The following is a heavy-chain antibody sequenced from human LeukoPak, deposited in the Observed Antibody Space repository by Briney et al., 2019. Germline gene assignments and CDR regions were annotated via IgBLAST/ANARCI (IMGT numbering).Heavy chain of an antibody. CDR2: ISDSGANT. D-gene: IGHD6-19*01. V-gene: IGHV3-23*01. J-gene: IGHJ4*02. Sequence: GGSLRLSCAASGFTFSNYAMGWVRQAPGKGLEWVSVISDSGANTYYADSVKGRFTISRDNPKNTLYLQMNSLRAEDTAVYYCANRKTSSDFYYFDCWGQGTLVTVSS. CDR3: ANRKTSSDFYYFDC. CDR1: GFTFSNYA.